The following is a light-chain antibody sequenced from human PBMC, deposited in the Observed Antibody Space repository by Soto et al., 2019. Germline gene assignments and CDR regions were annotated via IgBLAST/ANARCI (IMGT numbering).Light chain of an antibody. CDR1: QSVSSY. CDR2: DAS. V-gene: IGKV3-11*01. Sequence: EIVLTQSPATLSLSPGERATLSCRASQSVSSYLAWYQQKPGQAARLLIYDASNRATGIPARFSGSGSGTDFTLTISSLEPEDFAVYYCQQRSNWPPGCTFGQGTKLEIK. CDR3: QQRSNWPPGCT. J-gene: IGKJ2*02.